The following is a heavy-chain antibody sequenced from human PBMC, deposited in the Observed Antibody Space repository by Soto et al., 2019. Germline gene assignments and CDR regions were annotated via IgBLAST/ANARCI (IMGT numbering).Heavy chain of an antibody. CDR3: AKDRDTAIVYNTRFDY. V-gene: IGHV3-23*01. J-gene: IGHJ4*02. D-gene: IGHD5-18*01. CDR2: ISGSGGST. Sequence: PGGSLRLTCAATGFTFSSYAMSWVRQATGKGLEWVSAISGSGGSTYSAASVKGRFAISRDNSKYTLYLQMNSLRADDTVVYYCAKDRDTAIVYNTRFDYWGQGTPVTVSS. CDR1: GFTFSSYA.